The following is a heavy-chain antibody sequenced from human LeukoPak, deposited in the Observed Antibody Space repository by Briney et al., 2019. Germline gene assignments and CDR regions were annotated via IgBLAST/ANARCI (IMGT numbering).Heavy chain of an antibody. CDR1: GFTFSSYS. D-gene: IGHD6-13*01. V-gene: IGHV3-48*04. CDR2: ISSSSGNI. J-gene: IGHJ4*02. CDR3: ARDRAAAGTLRGRLDY. Sequence: GGSLRLSCAASGFTFSSYSMNWVRQAPGKGLEWVSYISSSSGNIYYADSVKGRFTISRDNAKNSLYLQMNSLRAEDTAVYYCARDRAAAGTLRGRLDYWGQGTLVTVSS.